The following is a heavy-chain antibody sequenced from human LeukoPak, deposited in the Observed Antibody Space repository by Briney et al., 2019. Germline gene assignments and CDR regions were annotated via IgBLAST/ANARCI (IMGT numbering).Heavy chain of an antibody. J-gene: IGHJ6*03. V-gene: IGHV3-7*01. CDR2: IKQDGSEK. D-gene: IGHD3-3*01. CDR3: ARDKVRFLEWLFQADYYYMDV. Sequence: GGSLGLSCAASGFTFSSYWMSWVRQAPGKGLEWVANIKQDGSEKYYVDSVKGRFTISRDNAKNSLYLQMNSLRAEDTAVYYCARDKVRFLEWLFQADYYYMDVWGKGTTVTVSS. CDR1: GFTFSSYW.